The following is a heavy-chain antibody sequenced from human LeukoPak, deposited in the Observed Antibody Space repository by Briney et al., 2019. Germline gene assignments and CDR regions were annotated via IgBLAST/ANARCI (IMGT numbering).Heavy chain of an antibody. V-gene: IGHV3-21*01. CDR3: ARPDYDFWSGSPGGHYMDV. D-gene: IGHD3-3*01. CDR1: GFSFSSYS. J-gene: IGHJ6*03. CDR2: ISSTSSYV. Sequence: GGSLRLSCAASGFSFSSYSMTWVRQAPGKGPEWVSSISSTSSYVYYADSVRGRFTISRDNAKNSLYLQMDSLRAEDTAVYYCARPDYDFWSGSPGGHYMDVWGKGTTVTVSS.